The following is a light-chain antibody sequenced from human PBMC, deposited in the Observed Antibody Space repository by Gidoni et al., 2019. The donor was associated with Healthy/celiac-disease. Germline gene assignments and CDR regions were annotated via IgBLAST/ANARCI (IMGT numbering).Light chain of an antibody. V-gene: IGKV1-33*01. Sequence: DIEMTESPSSLSASVGDRVTITCQASQDISNYLNWYQQKPGEAPKLLNYDASNLETGVPSRFSGSGSGTDFTFTISSLQPEDIATYYCQQYDNLPLTFGGGTKVEIK. CDR1: QDISNY. J-gene: IGKJ4*01. CDR3: QQYDNLPLT. CDR2: DAS.